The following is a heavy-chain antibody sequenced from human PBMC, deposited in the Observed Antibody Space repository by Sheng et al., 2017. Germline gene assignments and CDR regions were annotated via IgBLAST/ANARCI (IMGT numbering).Heavy chain of an antibody. CDR2: IYNGGTT. CDR1: GFTVSSNY. V-gene: IGHV3-66*02. Sequence: EVQLVESGGGLVQPGGSLRLSCAASGFTVSSNYMSWVRQAPGKGLEWVSVIYNGGTTYYADFVKGRFTISRDNSKNTLYLQMNSLRAEDTAVYYCARPIVVAGTGGPARYWGQGTLVTVSS. D-gene: IGHD6-19*01. J-gene: IGHJ4*02. CDR3: ARPIVVAGTGGPARY.